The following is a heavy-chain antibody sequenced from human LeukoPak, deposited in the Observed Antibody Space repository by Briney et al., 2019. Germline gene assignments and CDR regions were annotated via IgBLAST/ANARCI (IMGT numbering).Heavy chain of an antibody. D-gene: IGHD3-3*01. CDR2: ISNSGGST. CDR3: AKGLSYYDFYGLDV. J-gene: IGHJ6*02. CDR1: GFTFSSYW. Sequence: GGSLRISCAASGFTFSSYWMHWVRQAPGKGLEWVSTISNSGGSTYYADSVKGRFTVSRDSSKNTLFLQMNSLRAEDTAVYYCAKGLSYYDFYGLDVWGQGTTVTVSS. V-gene: IGHV3-23*01.